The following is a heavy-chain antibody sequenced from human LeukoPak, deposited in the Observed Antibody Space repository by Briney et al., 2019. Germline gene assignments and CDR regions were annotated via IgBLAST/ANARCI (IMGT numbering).Heavy chain of an antibody. CDR3: ARVPYDFWSGYPDLYYYYYMDV. CDR1: GYSFTSYW. J-gene: IGHJ6*03. V-gene: IGHV5-51*01. Sequence: GESLKISCKGSGYSFTSYWIGWVRQMPGKGLEWMGIIYPGDSDTRYSPSFQGQVTISADKSISTAYLQWSSLKASDTAMYYCARVPYDFWSGYPDLYYYYYMDVWGKGTTVTVSS. D-gene: IGHD3-3*01. CDR2: IYPGDSDT.